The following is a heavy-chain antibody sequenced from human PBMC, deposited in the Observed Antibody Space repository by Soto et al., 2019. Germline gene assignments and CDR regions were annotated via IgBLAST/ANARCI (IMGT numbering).Heavy chain of an antibody. Sequence: SETLSLTCIVSGGSISTGSYYWSWIRQAPGEGLEWLGYIHKNGNTYYNPSLKSRLTMSVDTSKNQFSLKLSSVTAADTALYYCARVDGGTRIDSWGQGALVTVSS. V-gene: IGHV4-31*03. CDR3: ARVDGGTRIDS. D-gene: IGHD3-16*01. J-gene: IGHJ5*01. CDR1: GGSISTGSYY. CDR2: IHKNGNT.